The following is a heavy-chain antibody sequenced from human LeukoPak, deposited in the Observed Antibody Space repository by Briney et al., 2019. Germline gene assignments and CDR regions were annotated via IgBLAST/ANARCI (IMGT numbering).Heavy chain of an antibody. J-gene: IGHJ2*01. CDR2: IIPILGIA. D-gene: IGHD2-15*01. Sequence: SVKVSCKASGGTFSSYAISWVRQAPGQGLEWMGRIIPILGIANYAQKFQGRVTITADKSTSTAYMELSSLRSEDTAMYYCARDRMEGYCSGGSCYGMGWYFDLWGRGTLVTVSS. CDR3: ARDRMEGYCSGGSCYGMGWYFDL. CDR1: GGTFSSYA. V-gene: IGHV1-69*04.